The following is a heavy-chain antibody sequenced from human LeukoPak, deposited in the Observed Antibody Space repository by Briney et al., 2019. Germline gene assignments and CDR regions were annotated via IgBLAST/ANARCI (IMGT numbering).Heavy chain of an antibody. V-gene: IGHV4-59*08. CDR1: GGSISSYY. J-gene: IGHJ2*01. D-gene: IGHD5-18*01. Sequence: SETLSLTCTVSGGSISSYYWSWIRQPPGKGLECVAYIYYIGSTNYNPSLKSRLTISVDTSENQFSLKLSSVTAADTAVYYCARHWHNYGFYWYFDLWGRGTLVTVSS. CDR2: IYYIGST. CDR3: ARHWHNYGFYWYFDL.